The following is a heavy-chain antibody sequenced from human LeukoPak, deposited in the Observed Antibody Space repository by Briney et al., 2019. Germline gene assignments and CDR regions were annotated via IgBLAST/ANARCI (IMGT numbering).Heavy chain of an antibody. CDR3: ARLAYGDKPHALGPNDY. J-gene: IGHJ4*02. D-gene: IGHD4-17*01. CDR2: IYYSGST. V-gene: IGHV4-39*01. CDR1: GGSISSSSYY. Sequence: SETLSLTCTVSGGSISSSSYYWGWIRQPPGKGLEWIGSIYYSGSTYYNPSLKSRVTISVDTSKNQFSLKLSSVTAADTAVYYCARLAYGDKPHALGPNDYWGRGTLVTVSS.